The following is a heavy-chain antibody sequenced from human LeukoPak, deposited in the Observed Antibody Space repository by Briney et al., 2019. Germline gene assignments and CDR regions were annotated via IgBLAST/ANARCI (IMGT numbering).Heavy chain of an antibody. CDR3: ARKYGSGSYYKET. CDR1: GYTFTGYY. Sequence: ASVKVSCKASGYTFTGYYMHWVRQAPGQGLEWMGWINPNSGGTNYAQKFQGRVTMTRDTSISTAYMELSSLRSEDTAVYYCARKYGSGSYYKETWGQGTLVTVSS. J-gene: IGHJ5*02. D-gene: IGHD3-10*01. V-gene: IGHV1-2*02. CDR2: INPNSGGT.